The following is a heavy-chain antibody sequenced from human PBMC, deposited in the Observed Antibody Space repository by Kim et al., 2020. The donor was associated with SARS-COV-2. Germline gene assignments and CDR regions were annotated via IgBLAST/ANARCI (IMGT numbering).Heavy chain of an antibody. V-gene: IGHV1-2*02. Sequence: ASVKVSCKVSGYNFNDHYIHWVRQAPGQGLEWMGWINPNGGETKYAEKFHGKASMTRDMATNTAYVELYSLSFDDPAVYYCARDSDPDYWGQGTLVTVSS. CDR2: INPNGGET. CDR1: GYNFNDHY. J-gene: IGHJ4*02. CDR3: ARDSDPDY.